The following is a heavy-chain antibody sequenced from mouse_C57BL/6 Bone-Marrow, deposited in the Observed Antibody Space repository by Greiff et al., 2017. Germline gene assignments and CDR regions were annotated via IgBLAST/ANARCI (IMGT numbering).Heavy chain of an antibody. V-gene: IGHV1-69*01. D-gene: IGHD6-1*01. CDR2: IDPSDSYT. CDR1: GYTFTSYW. J-gene: IGHJ4*01. Sequence: VQLQQPGAELVMPGASVKLSCKASGYTFTSYWMHWVKQRPGQGLEWIGEIDPSDSYTNYNQKFKGKSTLTVDKSSSTAYMQLSSLTSEDYAVYYCARSERQRDYYAMDYWGQGTSVTVSS. CDR3: ARSERQRDYYAMDY.